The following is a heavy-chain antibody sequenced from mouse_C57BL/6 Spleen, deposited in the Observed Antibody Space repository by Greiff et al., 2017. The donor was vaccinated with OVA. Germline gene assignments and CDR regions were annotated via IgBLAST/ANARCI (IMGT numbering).Heavy chain of an antibody. Sequence: EVQLQQSGPELVKPGASVKISCKASGYTFTDYYMNWVKQSHGKSLEWIGDINPNNGGTSYNQKFKGKATLTVDKSSSTAYMELRSLTSEDSAVYYCARSKGLRQRYYYAMDYWGQGTSVTVSS. CDR3: ARSKGLRQRYYYAMDY. J-gene: IGHJ4*01. D-gene: IGHD2-4*01. V-gene: IGHV1-26*01. CDR2: INPNNGGT. CDR1: GYTFTDYY.